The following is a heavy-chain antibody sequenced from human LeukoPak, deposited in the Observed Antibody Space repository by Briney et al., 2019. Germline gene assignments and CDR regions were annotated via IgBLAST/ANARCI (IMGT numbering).Heavy chain of an antibody. CDR1: GFTITTNY. V-gene: IGHV3-66*01. Sequence: PGGSLRLSCAASGFTITTNYMTWVRQTPGKGRDWVSVIYSGGSTYYADSLKGRFTISRDTSKNMVYLQMDSLRAEDTAVYFCARGGSWFKDWGQGTLVTVSS. CDR3: ARGGSWFKD. J-gene: IGHJ4*02. CDR2: IYSGGST. D-gene: IGHD6-13*01.